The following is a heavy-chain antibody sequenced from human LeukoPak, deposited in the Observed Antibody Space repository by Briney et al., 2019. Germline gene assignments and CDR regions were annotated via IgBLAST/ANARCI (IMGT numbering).Heavy chain of an antibody. J-gene: IGHJ6*03. CDR3: AKDRHIVATAPYYYMDV. Sequence: PGGSLRLSCATSGFSFSNYAMHWVRQPPGKGLEWVGVIFYDGTIQYYADSVKGRFTISRDNSKNTLYLQMNSLRAEDTAVYYCAKDRHIVATAPYYYMDVWGKGTTVTISS. V-gene: IGHV3-30*04. D-gene: IGHD5-12*01. CDR2: IFYDGTIQ. CDR1: GFSFSNYA.